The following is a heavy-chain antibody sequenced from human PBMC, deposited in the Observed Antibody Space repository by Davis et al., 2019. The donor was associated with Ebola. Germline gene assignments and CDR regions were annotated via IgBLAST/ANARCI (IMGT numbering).Heavy chain of an antibody. CDR2: ISGSGGST. CDR1: GFTFSSYS. J-gene: IGHJ6*02. Sequence: GESLKISCAASGFTFSSYSMNWVRQAPGKGLEWVSAISGSGGSTYYADSVKGRFTISRDNAKNSLYLQMNSLRAEDTAVYYCARVPDAGYGMDVWGQGTTVTVSS. CDR3: ARVPDAGYGMDV. V-gene: IGHV3-21*01.